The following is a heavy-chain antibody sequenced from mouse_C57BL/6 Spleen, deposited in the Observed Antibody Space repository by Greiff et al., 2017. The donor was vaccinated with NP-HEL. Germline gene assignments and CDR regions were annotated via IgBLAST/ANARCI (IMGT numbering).Heavy chain of an antibody. CDR2: ISGGGGNT. CDR1: GFTFSSYT. Sequence: EVKLMESGGGLVKPGGSLKLSCAASGFTFSSYTMSWVRQTPEKRLEWVATISGGGGNTYYPDSVKGRFTISRDNAKNTLYLQMSSLRSEDTALYYCARHEDDGYYGYFDVWGTGTTVTVSS. D-gene: IGHD2-3*01. CDR3: ARHEDDGYYGYFDV. J-gene: IGHJ1*03. V-gene: IGHV5-9*01.